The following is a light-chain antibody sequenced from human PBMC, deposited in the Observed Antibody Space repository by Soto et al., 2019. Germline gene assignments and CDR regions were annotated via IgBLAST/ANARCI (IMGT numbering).Light chain of an antibody. CDR1: QGINSY. Sequence: DIQLTQSPSFLSASVGDRVTITCRASQGINSYLAWYQQKPGKAPKFLLSAASTLQSGVPSRFSGSGSGTEFTLTITSLQPEDFATYYCQQLNSYPPFTFGPGTKVDIK. V-gene: IGKV1-9*01. CDR2: AAS. J-gene: IGKJ3*01. CDR3: QQLNSYPPFT.